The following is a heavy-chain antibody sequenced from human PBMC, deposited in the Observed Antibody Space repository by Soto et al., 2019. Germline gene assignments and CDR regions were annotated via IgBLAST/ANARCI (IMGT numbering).Heavy chain of an antibody. CDR3: AKTLVATTSFHS. CDR2: ISGSGGST. D-gene: IGHD5-12*01. Sequence: EVQLLESGGGLVQPGGSLRLSCAASGFTFSSYAMSWVRQAPGKGLEWVSAISGSGGSTNYADSVKGRFTISRDNSKNTLYLQMNSLRAEDTAVYYCAKTLVATTSFHSWGQGTLVTVSS. J-gene: IGHJ4*02. V-gene: IGHV3-23*01. CDR1: GFTFSSYA.